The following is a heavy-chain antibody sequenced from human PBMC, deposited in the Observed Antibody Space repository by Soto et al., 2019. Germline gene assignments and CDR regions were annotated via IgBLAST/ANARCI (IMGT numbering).Heavy chain of an antibody. CDR1: GFTFSSYG. J-gene: IGHJ6*02. CDR3: AKDLMAVLRFLEWVPRGMAV. D-gene: IGHD3-3*01. Sequence: PGGSLRISCAASGFTFSSYGMHWVRQAPGKGLEWVAVISYDGSNKYYADSVEGRFTISEDNSTNTLYLQMNSLRAEDTAVYYCAKDLMAVLRFLEWVPRGMAVWGQGTTVTVSS. V-gene: IGHV3-30*18. CDR2: ISYDGSNK.